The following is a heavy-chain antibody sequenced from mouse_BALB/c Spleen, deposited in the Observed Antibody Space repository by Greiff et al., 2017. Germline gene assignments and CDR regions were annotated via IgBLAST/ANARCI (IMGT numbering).Heavy chain of an antibody. CDR1: GFTFSSYG. CDR2: INSNGGST. V-gene: IGHV5-6-3*01. D-gene: IGHD1-1*01. Sequence: EVKLQESGGGLVQPGGSLKLSCAASGFTFSSYGMSWVRQTPDKRLELVATINSNGGSTYYPDSVKGRFTISRDNAKNTLYLQMSSLKSEDTAMYYCARAYYGSSYSYWYFDVWGAGTTVTVSS. CDR3: ARAYYGSSYSYWYFDV. J-gene: IGHJ1*01.